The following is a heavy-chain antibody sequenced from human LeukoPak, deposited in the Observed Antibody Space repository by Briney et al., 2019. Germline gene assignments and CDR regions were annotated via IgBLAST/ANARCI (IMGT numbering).Heavy chain of an antibody. CDR1: GGSISSGSYY. D-gene: IGHD3-9*01. V-gene: IGHV4-61*02. Sequence: PSETLSLTCTVSGGSISSGSYYWSWIRQPAGKGLEWIGRIYTSGSTNYNPSLKSRVTKSEDTSKNQFSLKLSSVTAADTAVYYCARASIWYYDILTGYYDYWGQGTLVTVSS. CDR3: ARASIWYYDILTGYYDY. CDR2: IYTSGST. J-gene: IGHJ4*02.